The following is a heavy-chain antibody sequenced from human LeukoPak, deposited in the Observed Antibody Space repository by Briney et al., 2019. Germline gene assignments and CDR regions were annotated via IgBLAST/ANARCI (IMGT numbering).Heavy chain of an antibody. CDR3: AKEGPWDY. V-gene: IGHV3-74*01. CDR1: GYTFTSYY. Sequence: SCKASGYTFTSYYMHWVRQAPGKGLVWVSRINSDGSTTSYADSVKGRFTISRDNSKNTLYLQMNSLRAEDTAVYYCAKEGPWDYWGQGTLVTVSS. J-gene: IGHJ4*02. CDR2: INSDGSTT.